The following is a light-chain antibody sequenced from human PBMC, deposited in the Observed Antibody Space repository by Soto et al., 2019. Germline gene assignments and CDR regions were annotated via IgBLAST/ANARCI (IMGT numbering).Light chain of an antibody. V-gene: IGKV3-15*01. J-gene: IGKJ2*01. Sequence: EIVMTQSPATLSLSPGGSATLSCRASQNVSSNFAWYRQKPGQAPTLLIYRASTRATGIPARFSGSGSGTELTLTISRLEAYDFAVYYCHQDKHWPYTFGQGTKLEIK. CDR2: RAS. CDR3: HQDKHWPYT. CDR1: QNVSSN.